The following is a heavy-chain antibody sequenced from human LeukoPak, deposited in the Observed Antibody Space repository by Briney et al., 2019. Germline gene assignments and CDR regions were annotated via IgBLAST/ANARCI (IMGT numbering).Heavy chain of an antibody. D-gene: IGHD2-15*01. CDR3: AKHPYEGYCSGGSCWNNWFDP. J-gene: IGHJ5*02. CDR2: ISWNSGSI. CDR1: GYTFDDYA. Sequence: GGSLRLSCAASGYTFDDYAMHWVRQAPGKGLEWVSGISWNSGSIGYADSVKGRFTISRDNAKNSLYLQMNSLRAEDTAIYYCAKHPYEGYCSGGSCWNNWFDPWGQGTLVTVSS. V-gene: IGHV3-9*01.